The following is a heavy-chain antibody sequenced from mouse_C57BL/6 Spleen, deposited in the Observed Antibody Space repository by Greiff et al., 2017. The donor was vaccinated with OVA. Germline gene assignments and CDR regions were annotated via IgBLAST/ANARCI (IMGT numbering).Heavy chain of an antibody. J-gene: IGHJ2*01. CDR3: ARDGVVAYYCDY. CDR2: ISDGGRYT. CDR1: GFTFSSYA. V-gene: IGHV5-4*01. D-gene: IGHD1-1*01. Sequence: EVQLVESGGGLVKPGGSLKLSCAASGFTFSSYAMSWVRQTPEKRLEWVATISDGGRYTYYPDNVKGRFTISRDNAKNTLYLQMSHLKSEDTAMYYCARDGVVAYYCDYWGQGTTLTVSS.